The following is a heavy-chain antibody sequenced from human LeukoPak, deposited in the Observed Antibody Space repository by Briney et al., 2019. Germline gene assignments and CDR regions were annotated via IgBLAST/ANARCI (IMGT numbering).Heavy chain of an antibody. D-gene: IGHD3-16*01. J-gene: IGHJ3*02. CDR2: INSDGSST. Sequence: GGSLRLSCAASGFTFRSNWMHWVRQPPGKGLVWVSLINSDGSSTTYADSVRGRFTISRDNAKSTLYLQMNSLRAEDTAVYYCARTLADAFDIWGQGTIVTVSS. V-gene: IGHV3-74*01. CDR1: GFTFRSNW. CDR3: ARTLADAFDI.